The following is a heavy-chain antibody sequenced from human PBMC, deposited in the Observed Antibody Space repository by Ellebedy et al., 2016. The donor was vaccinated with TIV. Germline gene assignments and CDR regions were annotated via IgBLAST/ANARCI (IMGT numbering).Heavy chain of an antibody. D-gene: IGHD6-6*01. CDR1: RYTFTGYY. CDR2: INPNSGGT. V-gene: IGHV1-2*02. CDR3: ARDLSTARSYYYYGMDV. Sequence: ASVKVSXKASRYTFTGYYMHWVRQAPGQGLEWMGWINPNSGGTNYAQKFQGRVTMTRDTSISTAYMELSRLRSDDTAVYYCARDLSTARSYYYYGMDVWGQGTTVTVSS. J-gene: IGHJ6*02.